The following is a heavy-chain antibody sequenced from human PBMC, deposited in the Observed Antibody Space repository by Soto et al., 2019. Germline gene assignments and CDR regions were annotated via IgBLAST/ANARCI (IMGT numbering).Heavy chain of an antibody. CDR3: AGDPYYYGSAF. D-gene: IGHD3-10*01. CDR2: ISGGGTTM. V-gene: IGHV3-11*01. J-gene: IGHJ4*02. Sequence: QVQLVESGGGLVEPGGSLRLSCAASGFRFSDHYMTWIRQAPGKGLEWVSKISGGGTTMYYADSVKGRVTVSRDNAKNSLYLQMNSLRAEDTAVYYCAGDPYYYGSAFWGQGTLVTVSS. CDR1: GFRFSDHY.